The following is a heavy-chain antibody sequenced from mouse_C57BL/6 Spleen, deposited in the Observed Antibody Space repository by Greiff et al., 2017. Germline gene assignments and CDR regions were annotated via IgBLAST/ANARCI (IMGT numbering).Heavy chain of an antibody. CDR1: GYTFTDYY. D-gene: IGHD1-1*01. Sequence: VKLVESGAELVKPGASVKISCKASGYTFTDYYINWVKQRPGQGLEWIGKLGPGSGSTYYNEKFKGKATLTADKSSSTAYMQLSSLTSEDSAVYFCARCPDYYGSSYGYFDYWGQGTTLTVSS. J-gene: IGHJ2*01. CDR3: ARCPDYYGSSYGYFDY. V-gene: IGHV1-77*01. CDR2: LGPGSGST.